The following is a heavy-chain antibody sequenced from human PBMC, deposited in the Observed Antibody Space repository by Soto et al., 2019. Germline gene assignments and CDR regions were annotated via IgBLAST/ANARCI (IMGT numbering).Heavy chain of an antibody. Sequence: EVQLVESGGGLVQPGRSLRLSCAASGFTFDSYAMHWVRQAPGKGLEWVSGITWNSGSVFYADSVKGRFTISRDSAKKYHYLQMISLRAEDTALYYCTRAASPHYSGSGSFYHSQTSYVFDYWGQGALVTVSS. J-gene: IGHJ4*02. CDR2: ITWNSGSV. V-gene: IGHV3-9*01. CDR1: GFTFDSYA. CDR3: TRAASPHYSGSGSFYHSQTSYVFDY. D-gene: IGHD3-10*01.